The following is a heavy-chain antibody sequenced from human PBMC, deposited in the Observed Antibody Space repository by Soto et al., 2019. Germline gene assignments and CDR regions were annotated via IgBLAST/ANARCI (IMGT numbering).Heavy chain of an antibody. CDR2: IYPGDSDT. V-gene: IGHV5-51*01. CDR3: ASLYGSGSYISWFDP. Sequence: PGESLKISCKGSGYSFTSYWIGWVRQMPGKGLEWMGIIYPGDSDTRYSPSFQGQVTISADKSISTAYLQWSSLKASDTAMYYCASLYGSGSYISWFDPWGQGTLVTVSS. J-gene: IGHJ5*02. D-gene: IGHD3-10*01. CDR1: GYSFTSYW.